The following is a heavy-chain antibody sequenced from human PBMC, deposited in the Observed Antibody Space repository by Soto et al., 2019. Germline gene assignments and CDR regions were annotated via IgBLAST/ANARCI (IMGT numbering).Heavy chain of an antibody. D-gene: IGHD3-10*01. Sequence: GGSLRLSCAASGFTFSSYAMSWVRQAPGKGLEWVSAISGSGGSTYYADSVKGRFTISRDNSKNTLYLQMNSLRAEDTAVYYCAKDYGVTYYYGSGSYYTRFDAFDIWGQGTMVTVSS. CDR1: GFTFSSYA. J-gene: IGHJ3*02. V-gene: IGHV3-23*01. CDR3: AKDYGVTYYYGSGSYYTRFDAFDI. CDR2: ISGSGGST.